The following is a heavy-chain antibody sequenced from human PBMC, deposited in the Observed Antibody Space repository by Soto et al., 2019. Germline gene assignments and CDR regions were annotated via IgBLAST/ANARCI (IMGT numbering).Heavy chain of an antibody. Sequence: ASVKVSCKASGYTFINYYMHWVLQAPGQGFEWMGRISPKSGATNYAQKFQGRVSMTWDTSLKTAYMEPSSLMSEDTAVYYCARPPGYISDWQYFDLWGQGTLVTVSS. J-gene: IGHJ4*02. V-gene: IGHV1-2*02. D-gene: IGHD2-21*02. CDR2: ISPKSGAT. CDR3: ARPPGYISDWQYFDL. CDR1: GYTFINYY.